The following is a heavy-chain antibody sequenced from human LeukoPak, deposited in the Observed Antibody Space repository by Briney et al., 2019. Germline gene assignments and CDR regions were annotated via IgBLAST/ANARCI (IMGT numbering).Heavy chain of an antibody. CDR1: GFTVSSKY. V-gene: IGHV3-53*01. CDR3: AKDPLYYGSGDP. D-gene: IGHD3-10*01. Sequence: GGSLRLSCAASGFTVSSKYMSWVRQAPGKGLEWVSVIYSGGSTYYADSVKGRFTISRDNSKNTLYLQMNSLKAEDTAVYYCAKDPLYYGSGDPWGQGTLVTVSS. CDR2: IYSGGST. J-gene: IGHJ5*02.